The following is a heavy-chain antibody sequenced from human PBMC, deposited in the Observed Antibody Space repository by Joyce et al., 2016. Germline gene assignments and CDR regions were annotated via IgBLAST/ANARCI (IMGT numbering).Heavy chain of an antibody. D-gene: IGHD6-19*01. Sequence: QVQLQQWGAGLLKTSETLSLTCAVYSGPFSGFFWSWVRQPPGKGLEWIGDITNSGATHYNPALKSRITMSVDTSRKECSLKLSSVTVADTAIYYCARSQWLAPLMYWGQGTPVTVSS. J-gene: IGHJ4*02. CDR2: ITNSGAT. V-gene: IGHV4-34*02. CDR3: ARSQWLAPLMY. CDR1: SGPFSGFF.